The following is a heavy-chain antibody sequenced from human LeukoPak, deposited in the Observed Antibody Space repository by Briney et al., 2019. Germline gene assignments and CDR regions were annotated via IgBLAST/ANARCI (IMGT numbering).Heavy chain of an antibody. Sequence: PGGSLRLSCAASGFTFSSYAMSWVRQAPGKGLEWVSAISGSGGSTYYADSVKGRFTISRDNPKNTLYLQMNGLRAEDTAVYYCAKDLAITMVRGGNFDYWGQGTLVTVSS. CDR3: AKDLAITMVRGGNFDY. V-gene: IGHV3-23*01. J-gene: IGHJ4*02. D-gene: IGHD3-10*01. CDR2: ISGSGGST. CDR1: GFTFSSYA.